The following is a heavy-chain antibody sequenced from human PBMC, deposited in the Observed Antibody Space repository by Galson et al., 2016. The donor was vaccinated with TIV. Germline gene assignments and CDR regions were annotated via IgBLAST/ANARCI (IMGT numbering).Heavy chain of an antibody. V-gene: IGHV3-74*01. CDR1: GFTFSRFW. CDR2: ISDNATTT. D-gene: IGHD5-18*01. Sequence: SLRLSCAASGFTFSRFWMHWVRQAPGKGLVWVSRISDNATTTTYADSVKGRSTISRDNTKNTLHLQMNSLRAYDTAVYYCARHGDTATGDAFDIWGQGTMVTVSS. CDR3: ARHGDTATGDAFDI. J-gene: IGHJ3*02.